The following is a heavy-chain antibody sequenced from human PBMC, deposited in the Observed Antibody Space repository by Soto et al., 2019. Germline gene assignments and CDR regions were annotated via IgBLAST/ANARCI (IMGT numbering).Heavy chain of an antibody. CDR3: ARGFSGYSSSWYLMDYYYYYGMDV. CDR1: GGSFSGYY. CDR2: INHSGST. V-gene: IGHV4-34*01. D-gene: IGHD6-13*01. J-gene: IGHJ6*02. Sequence: NPSETLSLTCAVYGGSFSGYYWSWIRQPPGKGLEWIGEINHSGSTNYNPSLKSRVTISVDTSKNQFSLKLSSVTAADTAVYYCARGFSGYSSSWYLMDYYYYYGMDVWGQGTTVTVSS.